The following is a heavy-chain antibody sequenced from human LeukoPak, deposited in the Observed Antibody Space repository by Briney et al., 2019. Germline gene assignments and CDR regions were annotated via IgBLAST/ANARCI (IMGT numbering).Heavy chain of an antibody. CDR2: ISWNSGSI. V-gene: IGHV3-9*01. J-gene: IGHJ4*02. Sequence: PGRSPRLSCAASGFTFDDYAMHWVRQAPGKGLEWVSGISWNSGSIGYADSVKGRFTISRDNAKNSLYLQMNSLRAEDTALYYCARSEDLSYFDYWGQGTLVTVSS. CDR3: ARSEDLSYFDY. CDR1: GFTFDDYA. D-gene: IGHD1-14*01.